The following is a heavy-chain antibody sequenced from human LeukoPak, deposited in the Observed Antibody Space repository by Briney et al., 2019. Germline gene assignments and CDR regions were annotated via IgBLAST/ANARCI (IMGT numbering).Heavy chain of an antibody. CDR1: GGSISSYY. CDR2: IYYSGST. Sequence: KPPETLSLTCTVSGGSISSYYWSWIRQPPGKGLEWIGYIYYSGSTNYNPSLKSRVTISVDTSKNQFSLKLSSVTAADTAVYYCARALDYGDYGKDDAFDIWGQGTMVTVSS. CDR3: ARALDYGDYGKDDAFDI. V-gene: IGHV4-59*01. J-gene: IGHJ3*02. D-gene: IGHD4-17*01.